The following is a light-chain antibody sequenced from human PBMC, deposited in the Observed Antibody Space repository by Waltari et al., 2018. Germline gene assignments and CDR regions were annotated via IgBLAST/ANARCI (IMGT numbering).Light chain of an antibody. CDR1: SSDVGGYDY. CDR3: GSYTSSTTLA. CDR2: DVS. J-gene: IGLJ1*01. V-gene: IGLV2-14*03. Sequence: QSALTQPASVSGSPGQSITISCTGTSSDVGGYDYLPWYQQHPGKAPKLILYDVSNRPLEVSHRFSGSKSGNTASLTISGLQADDEAEYYCGSYTSSTTLAFGTGTKVTVL.